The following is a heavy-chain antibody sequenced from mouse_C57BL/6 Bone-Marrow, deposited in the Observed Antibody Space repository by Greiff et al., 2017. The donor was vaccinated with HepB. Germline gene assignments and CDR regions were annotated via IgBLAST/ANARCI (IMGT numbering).Heavy chain of an antibody. V-gene: IGHV1-81*01. CDR3: ARRLYQILYYFDY. Sequence: QVQLKESGAELARPGASVKLSCKASGYTFTSYGISWVKQRTGQGLEWIGEIYPRSGNTYYNEKFKGKATLTADKSSSTAYMELRSLTSEDSAVYFCARRLYQILYYFDYWGQGTTLTVSS. CDR1: GYTFTSYG. D-gene: IGHD2-12*01. CDR2: IYPRSGNT. J-gene: IGHJ2*01.